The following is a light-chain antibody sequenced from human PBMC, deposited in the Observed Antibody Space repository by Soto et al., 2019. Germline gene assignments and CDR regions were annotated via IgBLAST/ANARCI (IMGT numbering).Light chain of an antibody. CDR1: SSNIGANYD. V-gene: IGLV1-40*01. Sequence: QSVLSQPPSVSGAPGQRITISCTGSSSNIGANYDVHWYRQVPGTAPKLLMSGDNNRPSGVADRFSGSKSGTSASLAITRLQAEDEADYYCQSYDRSLNRVFGTGTQVTV. CDR2: GDN. CDR3: QSYDRSLNRV. J-gene: IGLJ1*01.